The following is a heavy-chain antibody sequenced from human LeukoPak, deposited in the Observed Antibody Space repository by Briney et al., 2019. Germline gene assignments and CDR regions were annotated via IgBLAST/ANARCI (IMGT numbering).Heavy chain of an antibody. J-gene: IGHJ4*02. Sequence: GESLQISCKGSGYSFTSYWIGWVRQMPGKGLEWMGIIYPGDSDTRYSPSFQGQVTISADKSISTAYLQWSSLEASDTAMYYCARLGYSYGYILDYWGQGTLVTVSS. V-gene: IGHV5-51*01. CDR3: ARLGYSYGYILDY. D-gene: IGHD5-18*01. CDR1: GYSFTSYW. CDR2: IYPGDSDT.